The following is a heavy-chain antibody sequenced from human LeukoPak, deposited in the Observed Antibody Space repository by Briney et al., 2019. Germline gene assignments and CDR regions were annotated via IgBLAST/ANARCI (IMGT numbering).Heavy chain of an antibody. Sequence: EGSLRLSCAVSGFTFSGFWMSWSRQAPGKGLEWVASINSDGSEGYYAGVVKGRFTISRDNAKNSLYLQINSLRAEDTAVYYCARSSYSSSSSVWGQGTMVTVSS. D-gene: IGHD6-6*01. CDR1: GFTFSGFW. CDR3: ARSSYSSSSSV. CDR2: INSDGSEG. V-gene: IGHV3-7*03. J-gene: IGHJ3*01.